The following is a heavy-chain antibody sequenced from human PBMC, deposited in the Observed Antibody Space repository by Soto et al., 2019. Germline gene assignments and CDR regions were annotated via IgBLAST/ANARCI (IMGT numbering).Heavy chain of an antibody. CDR2: IIPSDGTT. CDR1: GYTFTTYA. Sequence: ASVKVSCKASGYTFTTYAMHWVRQAPGQRLEWMVWIIPSDGTTNYAQKFQDRVTITADESTSTAYMELSSLRSEDTDVYYCARAHDTVEMAKIPLDYWGQGTLVTVSS. V-gene: IGHV1-3*01. J-gene: IGHJ4*02. D-gene: IGHD3-9*01. CDR3: ARAHDTVEMAKIPLDY.